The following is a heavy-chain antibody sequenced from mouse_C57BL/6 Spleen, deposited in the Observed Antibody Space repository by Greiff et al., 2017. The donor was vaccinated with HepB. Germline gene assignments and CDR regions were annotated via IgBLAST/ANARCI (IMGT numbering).Heavy chain of an antibody. V-gene: IGHV2-6-1*01. D-gene: IGHD1-1*01. J-gene: IGHJ4*01. CDR1: GFSLTSYG. CDR2: IWSDGST. Sequence: VKLQESGPGLVAPSQSLSITCTVSGFSLTSYGLHWVRQPPGKGLEWLVVIWSDGSTTYNSALKSRLSISKDDTKSQVFLKMNSLQTDDTAMYYCARHGNYYGSPYVGAMDYWGQGTSVTVSS. CDR3: ARHGNYYGSPYVGAMDY.